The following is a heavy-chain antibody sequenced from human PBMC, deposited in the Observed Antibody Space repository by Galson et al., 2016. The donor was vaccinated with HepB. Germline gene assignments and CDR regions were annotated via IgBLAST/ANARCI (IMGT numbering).Heavy chain of an antibody. CDR1: GGSVNRGNDY. D-gene: IGHD2-21*01. J-gene: IGHJ4*02. Sequence: ETLSLTCSVSGGSVNRGNDYWNWIRQPPGKGLEWIGYIYKSGFTSYNPSLESRVTISGDTSKNQFALRLNSVTAADTAVYYCARVRLGLLHFDSWGQGTLVTVSS. CDR2: IYKSGFT. V-gene: IGHV4-61*01. CDR3: ARVRLGLLHFDS.